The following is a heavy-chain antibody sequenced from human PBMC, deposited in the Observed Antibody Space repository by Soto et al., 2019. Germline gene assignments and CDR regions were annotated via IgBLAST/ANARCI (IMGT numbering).Heavy chain of an antibody. CDR3: ARDLISNYHYYGMDV. V-gene: IGHV1-69*01. CDR1: ADTFSSSA. CDR2: IIPFFHSA. Sequence: QVQLVQSGAEVKKPGSSVKVSCKASADTFSSSAFSWVRQAPGQGLDWMGGIIPFFHSANYAQRFQGRVTITADEXXXXXYMELSSLRSEDTALYYCARDLISNYHYYGMDVWGQGTTVTVSS. J-gene: IGHJ6*02.